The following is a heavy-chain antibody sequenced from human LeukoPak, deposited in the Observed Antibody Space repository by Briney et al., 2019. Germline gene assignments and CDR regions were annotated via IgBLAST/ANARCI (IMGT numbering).Heavy chain of an antibody. V-gene: IGHV4-59*01. CDR3: ARLSTQWLVPYFDY. CDR1: GGSISDYY. Sequence: SETLSLTCTVSGGSISDYYWSWIRQPPGKGLEWIGYIYYSGSTNYNPSLKSRVTISVDTSKNQFSLKLSSVTAADTAVYYCARLSTQWLVPYFDYWGQGTLVTVSS. J-gene: IGHJ4*02. D-gene: IGHD6-19*01. CDR2: IYYSGST.